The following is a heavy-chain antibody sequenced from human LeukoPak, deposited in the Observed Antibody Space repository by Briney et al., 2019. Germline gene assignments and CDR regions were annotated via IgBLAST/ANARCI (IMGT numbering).Heavy chain of an antibody. CDR1: GYTFTMYA. V-gene: IGHV1-3*01. D-gene: IGHD2/OR15-2a*01. Sequence: ASVKVSCKASGYTFTMYAIHWVRQAPGQRLEWMGWINAGNGYTKYSQKFQGRVTITRDTSASTTYMELSSLRSEDTAVYYCARKSDNSYYFDYWGQGTLVTVSS. CDR2: INAGNGYT. CDR3: ARKSDNSYYFDY. J-gene: IGHJ4*02.